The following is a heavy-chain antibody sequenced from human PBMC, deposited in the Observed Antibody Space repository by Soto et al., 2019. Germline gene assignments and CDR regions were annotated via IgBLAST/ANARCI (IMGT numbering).Heavy chain of an antibody. CDR3: AAGRGGGGY. D-gene: IGHD3-10*01. CDR2: IYSGGYT. V-gene: IGHV3-53*01. J-gene: IGHJ4*02. Sequence: EVQLVESGGGLIQPGGSLRLSCAVSGFTVSNNYMSWVRQAPGKGLEGVSVIYSGGYTAYGDSVKGRFTISRDNSKNTLFLQRNRRGRAGPAVFTWAAGRGGGGYWGQGTLVTVSS. CDR1: GFTVSNNY.